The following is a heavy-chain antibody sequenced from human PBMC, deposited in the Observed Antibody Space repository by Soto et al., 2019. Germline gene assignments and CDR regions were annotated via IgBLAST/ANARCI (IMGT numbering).Heavy chain of an antibody. CDR3: ARRYGSVFDY. CDR1: GGSINNYD. CDR2: IYYSGST. D-gene: IGHD6-19*01. J-gene: IGHJ4*02. Sequence: SETLSLTCTVSGGSINNYDWSWIRQPPGKGLEWIGYIYYSGSTNYNPSLKSRVTISVDTSKNQFSLKLSSVTAADTAVYYCARRYGSVFDYWGQGTLVTVSS. V-gene: IGHV4-59*01.